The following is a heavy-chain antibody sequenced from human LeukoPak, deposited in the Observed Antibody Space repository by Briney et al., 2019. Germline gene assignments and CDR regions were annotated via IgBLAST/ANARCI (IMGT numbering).Heavy chain of an antibody. D-gene: IGHD2-2*01. J-gene: IGHJ4*02. CDR2: SWDGGST. V-gene: IGHV3-43*01. CDR3: AKVLPVVVPAAPYLFDY. CDR1: GFTFDDYT. Sequence: GGSLRLSCAASGFTFDDYTMHWVRQAPGKGLEWVSLSWDGGSTYYADSVKGRFTISRDNSKNSLYLQMNSLRTEDTAVYYCAKVLPVVVPAAPYLFDYWGQGTLVTVSS.